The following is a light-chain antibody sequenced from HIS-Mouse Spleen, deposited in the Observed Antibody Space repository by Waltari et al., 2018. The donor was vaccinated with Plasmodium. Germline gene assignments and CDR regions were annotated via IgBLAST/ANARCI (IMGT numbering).Light chain of an antibody. CDR2: DAS. Sequence: EILLTQSPATLSLSPGERATLSCRASQSLSSYLAWYQQKPGQAPRHLIYDASNRATGIPARFSGSGSGTDFTLTISSLEPEDFAVYYCQQRSNWPRVLTFGGGTKVEIK. J-gene: IGKJ4*01. CDR1: QSLSSY. CDR3: QQRSNWPRVLT. V-gene: IGKV3-11*01.